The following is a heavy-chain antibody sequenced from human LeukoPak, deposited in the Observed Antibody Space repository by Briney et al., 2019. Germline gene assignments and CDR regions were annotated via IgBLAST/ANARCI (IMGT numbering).Heavy chain of an antibody. CDR2: INHAGTA. Sequence: PSETLSLTCALYGGSFTYYYWAWIRQPPGKGLEWIGEINHAGTADYNPSLKSRVTMSIDTSKNQFSLRLTSVTAADTAIYYCARDYGGNSGDYWGQGTLVTVSS. J-gene: IGHJ4*02. CDR3: ARDYGGNSGDY. D-gene: IGHD4-23*01. V-gene: IGHV4-34*01. CDR1: GGSFTYYY.